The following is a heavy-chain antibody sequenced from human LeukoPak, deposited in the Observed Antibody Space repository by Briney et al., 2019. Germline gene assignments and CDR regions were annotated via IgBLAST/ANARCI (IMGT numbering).Heavy chain of an antibody. CDR2: IIPIFGTA. CDR1: GGTFISYA. J-gene: IGHJ4*02. CDR3: ARGLDSGSHYDFDY. D-gene: IGHD1-26*01. Sequence: SVKVSCKASGGTFISYAISWVRQAPGQGLEWMGGIIPIFGTANYAQKFQGRVTITADKSTSTAYMELSSLRSEDTAVYYCARGLDSGSHYDFDYWGQGALVTVSS. V-gene: IGHV1-69*06.